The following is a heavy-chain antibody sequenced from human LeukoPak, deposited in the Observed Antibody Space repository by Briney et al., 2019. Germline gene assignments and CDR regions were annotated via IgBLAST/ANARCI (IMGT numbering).Heavy chain of an antibody. V-gene: IGHV4-59*08. CDR3: ARHNVCSSTSCFYYYYGMDV. CDR2: VYYSGST. CDR1: GASISGYY. Sequence: PSETLSLTCTVSGASISGYYWSWIRQPPGKGLEFIGHVYYSGSTDYNPSLKSRVTMSVDTSKNQFSLKLSSVTAADTAVYYCARHNVCSSTSCFYYYYGMDVWGQGTTVTVSS. J-gene: IGHJ6*02. D-gene: IGHD2-2*01.